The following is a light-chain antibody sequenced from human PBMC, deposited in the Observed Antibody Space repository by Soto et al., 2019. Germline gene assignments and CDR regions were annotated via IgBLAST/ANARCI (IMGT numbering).Light chain of an antibody. CDR2: GAS. CDR1: QSVSSK. J-gene: IGKJ4*01. CDR3: QQRSNWPKT. Sequence: EIVMTQSPATLSVSPGEGATLSCRASQSVSSKLAWYQQKPGQAPRLLIYGASTRATGIPARFSGSGSGTEFTLIISSLQSEDSAVYYCQQRSNWPKTFGGGTKVDIK. V-gene: IGKV3-15*01.